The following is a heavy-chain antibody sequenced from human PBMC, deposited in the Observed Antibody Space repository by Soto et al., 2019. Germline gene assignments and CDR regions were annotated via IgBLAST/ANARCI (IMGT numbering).Heavy chain of an antibody. CDR2: IIPIFGTA. CDR3: ARASAIAAAGDYYYDMDV. J-gene: IGHJ6*02. Sequence: QVQLVQSGAEVKKPGSSVKVSCKASGGTFSSYAISWVRQAPGQGLEWMGGIIPIFGTANYAQKFQGRVTITADESTSTAYMELSSLRSEDTTVYYCARASAIAAAGDYYYDMDVWGQGTTVTVSS. V-gene: IGHV1-69*01. D-gene: IGHD6-13*01. CDR1: GGTFSSYA.